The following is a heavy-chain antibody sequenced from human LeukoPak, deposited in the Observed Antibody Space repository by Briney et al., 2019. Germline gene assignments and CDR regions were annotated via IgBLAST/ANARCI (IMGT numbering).Heavy chain of an antibody. CDR3: ARAVAPDYYYYMDV. D-gene: IGHD5-12*01. J-gene: IGHJ6*03. CDR2: IYCSGST. CDR1: GGSISSSSYY. Sequence: SETLSLTCTVSGGSISSSSYYWGWIRQPPGKGLEWIGSIYCSGSTYYNPSLKSRVTISVDTSKNQFSLRLSSVTAADTAVYYCARAVAPDYYYYMDVWGKGTTLTVSS. V-gene: IGHV4-39*01.